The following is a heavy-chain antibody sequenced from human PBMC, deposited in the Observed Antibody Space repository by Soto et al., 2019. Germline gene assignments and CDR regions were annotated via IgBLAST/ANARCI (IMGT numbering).Heavy chain of an antibody. CDR2: ISSSSSYI. CDR3: ARDLRAVVVVAATDNDY. V-gene: IGHV3-21*01. J-gene: IGHJ4*02. D-gene: IGHD2-15*01. Sequence: GSLRLSCAASGFTFSSYGMHWVRQAPGKGLGWVSSISSSSSYIYYADSVKGRFTISRDNAKNSLYLQMNSLRAEDTAVYYCARDLRAVVVVAATDNDYWGQGTLVTVSS. CDR1: GFTFSSYG.